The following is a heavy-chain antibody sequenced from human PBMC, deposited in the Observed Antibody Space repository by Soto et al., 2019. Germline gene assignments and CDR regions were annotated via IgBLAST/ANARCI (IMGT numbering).Heavy chain of an antibody. CDR2: SRADNSHP. CDR3: ARAADRFDLVWGRNDALEI. CDR1: GYRFTEFG. V-gene: IGHV1-18*01. D-gene: IGHD3-16*01. Sequence: QVQLLQSGPEVKKPGASVKVSCRAFGYRFTEFGISWVRQAPGQGLEWVGWSRADNSHPNYAKSLQGRVNVTTDTSSTSAYVELTSLTSADTAVYYCARAADRFDLVWGRNDALEIWGQGTWVFVSS. J-gene: IGHJ3*02.